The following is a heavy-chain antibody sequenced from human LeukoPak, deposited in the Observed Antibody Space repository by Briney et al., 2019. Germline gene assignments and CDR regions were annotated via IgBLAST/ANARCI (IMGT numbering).Heavy chain of an antibody. J-gene: IGHJ5*02. V-gene: IGHV3-11*06. Sequence: GGSLRLSCAASGFTFSDYYMSCIRQAPGKGLEWVSYISSSSSYTNYADSVKGRFTISRDNAKNSLYLQMNSLRAEDTAVYYCARDTSITMVRGAKGFDPWGQGTLVTVSS. CDR3: ARDTSITMVRGAKGFDP. D-gene: IGHD3-10*01. CDR1: GFTFSDYY. CDR2: ISSSSSYT.